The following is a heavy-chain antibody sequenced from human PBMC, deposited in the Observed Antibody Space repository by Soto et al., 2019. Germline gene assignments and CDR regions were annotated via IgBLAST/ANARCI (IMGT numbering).Heavy chain of an antibody. V-gene: IGHV3-53*01. CDR1: GFTVSSGY. CDR3: ARGYRRFGESYYFDY. CDR2: ILSGGDT. Sequence: GGSLRLSCAASGFTVSSGYMSWVRQAPGMGLEWVSVILSGGDTYYADSVKGRFTVSRDNSQNTVYLQMNSLRGEDTATYYCARGYRRFGESYYFDYWGQGSLVTVSS. J-gene: IGHJ4*02. D-gene: IGHD3-10*01.